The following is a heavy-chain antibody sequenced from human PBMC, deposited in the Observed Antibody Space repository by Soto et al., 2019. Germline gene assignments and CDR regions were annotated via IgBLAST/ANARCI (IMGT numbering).Heavy chain of an antibody. D-gene: IGHD2-21*02. Sequence: LRLSCAASGFTFDDYGMSWVRQAPGKGLEWVSGINWNGGSTGYADSVKGRFTISRDNAKNSLYLQMNSLRAEDTALYYCARVRYCGGDCWYYFDYWGQGTLVTVSS. CDR3: ARVRYCGGDCWYYFDY. V-gene: IGHV3-20*04. J-gene: IGHJ4*02. CDR2: INWNGGST. CDR1: GFTFDDYG.